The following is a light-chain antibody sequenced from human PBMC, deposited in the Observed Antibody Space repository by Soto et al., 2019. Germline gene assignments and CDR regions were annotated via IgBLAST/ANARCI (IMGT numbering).Light chain of an antibody. CDR3: QQYGSSPRT. V-gene: IGKV3-20*01. CDR2: GAS. J-gene: IGKJ1*01. Sequence: EIVLTQSPGTLSLSPGERATLSCRASQSVTNSFLAWYQQKPRQAPRLLIYGASTRASGIPDRISGSGSGTDFTLTISRLEPEDFAVYYCQQYGSSPRTFGQGTKVEIK. CDR1: QSVTNSF.